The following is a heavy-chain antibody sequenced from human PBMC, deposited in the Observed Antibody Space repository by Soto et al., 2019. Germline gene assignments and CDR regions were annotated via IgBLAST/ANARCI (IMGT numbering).Heavy chain of an antibody. Sequence: TLSLTCTVSGGSVTSYYWSCSWQPPGKALEWIGTIYYSGSTNYIPSLKSRVSLSVDTSKNQFSLKVGSATAADTAVYFCARALYGSGVLDVWGQGTTV. V-gene: IGHV4-59*02. CDR2: IYYSGST. CDR1: GGSVTSYY. D-gene: IGHD3-10*01. CDR3: ARALYGSGVLDV. J-gene: IGHJ6*02.